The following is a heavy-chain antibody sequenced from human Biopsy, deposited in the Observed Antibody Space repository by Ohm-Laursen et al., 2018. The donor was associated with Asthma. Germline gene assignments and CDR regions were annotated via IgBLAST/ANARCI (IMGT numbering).Heavy chain of an antibody. J-gene: IGHJ4*01. D-gene: IGHD3-22*01. CDR2: IKHDGTEK. CDR3: AKSADYYDSTDYLDF. CDR1: GFTFGDYW. V-gene: IGHV3-7*03. Sequence: GSLRLSCAASGFTFGDYWMSWVRQVPGKGLEWVANIKHDGTEKNHVDSLKGRFTISRDNAKSSLYLQMQSLRPEDTAFYYCAKSADYYDSTDYLDFWGRGTLVTVSS.